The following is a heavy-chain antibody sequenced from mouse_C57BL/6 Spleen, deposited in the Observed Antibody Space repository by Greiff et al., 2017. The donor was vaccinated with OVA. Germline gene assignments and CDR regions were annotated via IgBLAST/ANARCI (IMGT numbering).Heavy chain of an antibody. J-gene: IGHJ2*01. CDR3: ARELGLHYFDY. CDR1: GFTFSDYG. CDR2: ISSGTSTI. Sequence: EVMLVESGGGLVKPGGSLKLSCAASGFTFSDYGMHWVRQAPEKGLEWVAYISSGTSTIYYADTVKGRFTISRDNAKNTLFLQMTSLGSENTAMYYCARELGLHYFDYWGQGTTLTVSS. V-gene: IGHV5-17*01. D-gene: IGHD4-1*01.